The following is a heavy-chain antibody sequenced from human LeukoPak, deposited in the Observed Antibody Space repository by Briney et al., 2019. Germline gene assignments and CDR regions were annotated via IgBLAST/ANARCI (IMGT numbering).Heavy chain of an antibody. CDR2: IWYDGSNK. V-gene: IGHV3-33*01. J-gene: IGHJ4*02. Sequence: GGSLRLSCAASGFTFNTYGMHWVRQAPGKGLEWVAVIWYDGSNKYYADSVRGRFTISRDNSKNTLYLQMNSLRAEDTAVYFCVRDSGEIPNTYCYDSSGYLHYWGPGTLVTVSS. CDR3: VRDSGEIPNTYCYDSSGYLHY. D-gene: IGHD3-22*01. CDR1: GFTFNTYG.